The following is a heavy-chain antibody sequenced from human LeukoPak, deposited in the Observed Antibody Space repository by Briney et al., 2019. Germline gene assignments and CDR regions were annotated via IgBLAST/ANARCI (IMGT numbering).Heavy chain of an antibody. D-gene: IGHD6-6*01. V-gene: IGHV4-39*01. Sequence: PSETLSLTCTVSGGSISSTTYYWGWIRQPPGKGLEWIGIIYYIGSTYYNPSLKSRVTISVDTSKNQFSLKLSSVTAADTAVYYCARPMGSSPDYYFYYMDVWGKGTTVTVSS. CDR1: GGSISSTTYY. J-gene: IGHJ6*03. CDR2: IYYIGST. CDR3: ARPMGSSPDYYFYYMDV.